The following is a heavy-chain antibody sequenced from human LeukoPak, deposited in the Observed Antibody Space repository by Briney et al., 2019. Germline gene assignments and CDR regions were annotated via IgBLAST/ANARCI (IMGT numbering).Heavy chain of an antibody. CDR3: ARLSSSWSGIDY. V-gene: IGHV3-30*03. CDR1: GFTFSSYG. CDR2: ISYDGSNK. J-gene: IGHJ4*02. Sequence: GGSLRLSCAASGFTFSSYGMHWVRQAPGKGLEWVAVISYDGSNKYYADSVKGRFTISRDNSKNTLCLQMNSLRAEDTAVYYCARLSSSWSGIDYWGQGTLVTVSS. D-gene: IGHD6-13*01.